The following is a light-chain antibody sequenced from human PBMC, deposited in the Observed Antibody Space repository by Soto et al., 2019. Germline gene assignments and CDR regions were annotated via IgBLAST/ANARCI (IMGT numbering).Light chain of an antibody. V-gene: IGKV1-5*01. Sequence: DIQMTQSPSTLSASVGDRVTITCRASQSISSWLAWYQQKPGKAPKVLIYGASSLESGVPSRFSGSGSGTQFTLTISSLQPDDVATFYCQQYNTYRTFGQGTKVEIK. CDR2: GAS. J-gene: IGKJ1*01. CDR1: QSISSW. CDR3: QQYNTYRT.